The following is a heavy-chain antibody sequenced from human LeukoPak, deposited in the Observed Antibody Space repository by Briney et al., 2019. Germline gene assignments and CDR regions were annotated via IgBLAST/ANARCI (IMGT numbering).Heavy chain of an antibody. D-gene: IGHD2/OR15-2a*01. CDR1: GGTFSSYA. CDR2: IIPIFGTA. Sequence: SVKVSCKASGGTFSSYAISWVRQAPGQGLEWMGGIIPIFGTANYAQKFQGRVTITADESTSTAYMELSSLRSEDTAVYYCAAKGGKYYYYYGMDVWGQGTTVTVPS. J-gene: IGHJ6*02. CDR3: AAKGGKYYYYYGMDV. V-gene: IGHV1-69*13.